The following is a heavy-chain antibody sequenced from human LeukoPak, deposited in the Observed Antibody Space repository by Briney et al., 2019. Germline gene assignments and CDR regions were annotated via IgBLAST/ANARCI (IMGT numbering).Heavy chain of an antibody. CDR3: ARDGYRSGGSCYSRPPFDY. Sequence: GSSAKASCNASGVTFISFAISWVRPAPRQGVEWRGRIIPSFGVASCVQKLQGRVTITAHKSTSTASMELSSLRSEDTAVYHCARDGYRSGGSCYSRPPFDYWGQGTLVTVSS. D-gene: IGHD2-15*01. V-gene: IGHV1-69*04. J-gene: IGHJ4*02. CDR1: GVTFISFA. CDR2: IIPSFGVA.